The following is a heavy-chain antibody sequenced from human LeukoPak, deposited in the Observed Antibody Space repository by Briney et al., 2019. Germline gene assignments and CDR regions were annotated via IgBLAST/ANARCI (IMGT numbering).Heavy chain of an antibody. V-gene: IGHV1-8*03. Sequence: ASVKVSCKASGYTFIRYEVNWVRQAPGQGLEWMGWVNPDSGHTAYAQKLRGRVPTPRSPSMNTAYLDLTSLRSDATAVYYCARGQQWLAPFAYWGQATLVTVSS. J-gene: IGHJ4*02. CDR1: GYTFIRYE. D-gene: IGHD6-19*01. CDR3: ARGQQWLAPFAY. CDR2: VNPDSGHT.